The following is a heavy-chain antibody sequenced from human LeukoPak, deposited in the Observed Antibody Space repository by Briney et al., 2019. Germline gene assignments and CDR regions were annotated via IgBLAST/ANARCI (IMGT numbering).Heavy chain of an antibody. D-gene: IGHD5-18*01. CDR2: IYHSGST. Sequence: SETLSLTCAVSGGPISSGGYSWSWIRQPPGKGLEWIGYIYHSGSTYYNPSLKSRVTISVDTSKNQFSLNLSSVTAADTAVYYCARVPAGYSYGFSFFDYWGQGTLVTVSS. CDR1: GGPISSGGYS. J-gene: IGHJ4*02. CDR3: ARVPAGYSYGFSFFDY. V-gene: IGHV4-30-2*01.